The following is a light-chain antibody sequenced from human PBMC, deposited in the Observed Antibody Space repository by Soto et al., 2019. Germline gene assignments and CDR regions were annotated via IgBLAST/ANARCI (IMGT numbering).Light chain of an antibody. Sequence: EIVLTQSPVTLSLSPGERATLSCRASQSVSSFLAWYQQKPGQPPRLLIYDVSNRAAGIPARLSGSGSGTDFTLTISSLEPEDFAVYHCLQRTDWPPVYTFGQGTKVDIK. CDR3: LQRTDWPPVYT. CDR2: DVS. V-gene: IGKV3-11*01. CDR1: QSVSSF. J-gene: IGKJ2*01.